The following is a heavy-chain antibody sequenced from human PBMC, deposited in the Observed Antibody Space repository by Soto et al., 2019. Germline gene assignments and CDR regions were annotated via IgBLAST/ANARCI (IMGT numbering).Heavy chain of an antibody. CDR2: VYPSDSDV. CDR3: TKGAASPFDY. CDR1: GYRFSSSW. Sequence: PXESLKISCQGTGYRFSSSWIGWVRQKPGKGLEWLGNVYPSDSDVRYSPALEGQVTISADNSINTAYLQLLNPKAPDTAIYYCTKGAASPFDYWGQGTRVTVSS. D-gene: IGHD3-16*01. J-gene: IGHJ4*02. V-gene: IGHV5-51*01.